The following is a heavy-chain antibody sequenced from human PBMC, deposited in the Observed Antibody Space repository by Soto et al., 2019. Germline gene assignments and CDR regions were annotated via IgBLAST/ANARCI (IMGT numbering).Heavy chain of an antibody. D-gene: IGHD1-1*01. CDR1: GFTFSSYS. CDR2: ISSSSSYI. CDR3: ARDRGMWMGNNWIYFDY. J-gene: IGHJ4*02. Sequence: EVQLVESGGGLVKPGGSLRLSCAASGFTFSSYSMNWVRQAPGKGLEWVSSISSSSSYIYYADSVKGRFTISRDNAKHSLYLQMNSLRAEDTAVYYCARDRGMWMGNNWIYFDYWGQGTLVTVSS. V-gene: IGHV3-21*01.